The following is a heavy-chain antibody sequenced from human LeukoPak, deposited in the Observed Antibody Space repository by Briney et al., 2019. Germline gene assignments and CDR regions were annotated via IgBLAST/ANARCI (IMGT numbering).Heavy chain of an antibody. V-gene: IGHV1-8*01. D-gene: IGHD6-13*01. CDR1: GYTFTSYD. CDR2: MNPNSGNT. CDR3: ARSLVFRGKQQLVQYY. Sequence: ASVKVSCKASGYTFTSYDINWVRQATGQGLEWMGWMNPNSGNTGYAQKFQGRVTMTRNTSISTAYMELSSLRSEDTAVYYCARSLVFRGKQQLVQYYWGQGTLVTVSS. J-gene: IGHJ4*02.